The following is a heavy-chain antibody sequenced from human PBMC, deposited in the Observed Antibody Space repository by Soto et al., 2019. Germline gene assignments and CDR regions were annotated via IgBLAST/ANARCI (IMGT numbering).Heavy chain of an antibody. CDR3: ARHVPSFLSGYSSWFDP. D-gene: IGHD5-18*01. J-gene: IGHJ5*02. V-gene: IGHV4-39*01. CDR2: IYYSGST. CDR1: GGSISSSSYY. Sequence: SETLSLTCTVSGGSISSSSYYWGWIRQPPGKGLEWIGSIYYSGSTYYSPSLKSRVTISVDTSKNQFSLKLTSVTAADTAVYYCARHVPSFLSGYSSWFDPWGQGTLVTGSS.